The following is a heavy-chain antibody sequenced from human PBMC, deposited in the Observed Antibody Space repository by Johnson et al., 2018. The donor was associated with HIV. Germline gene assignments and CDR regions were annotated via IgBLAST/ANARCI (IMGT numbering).Heavy chain of an antibody. CDR1: GFTFSSYW. CDR2: IKSKTDGGTT. V-gene: IGHV3-15*07. J-gene: IGHJ3*02. CDR3: ARSGGYPNAFDM. D-gene: IGHD6-13*01. Sequence: VQLVESGGGLVQPGGSLRLSCAASGFTFSSYWMHWVRQAPGKGLVWVSRIKSKTDGGTTDYAAPVKGRFTISRDDSKNTLYLQMNSLRVEDTAVYYCARSGGYPNAFDMWGQGTLVTV.